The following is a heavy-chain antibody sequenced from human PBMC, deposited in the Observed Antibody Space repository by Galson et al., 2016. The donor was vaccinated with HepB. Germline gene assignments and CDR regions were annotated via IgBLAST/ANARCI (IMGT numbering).Heavy chain of an antibody. CDR2: VDHNGGT. CDR1: GGSFSGYS. J-gene: IGHJ2*01. Sequence: SETLSLTCSVYGGSFSGYSWSWIRQPPGKGLEWVGEVDHNGGTNFNPSLKSRVTMSLDTSKNQFSLKLSSVTAAGTAVYFCAREDWYFDLWGRGTLVTVSS. V-gene: IGHV4-34*01. CDR3: AREDWYFDL.